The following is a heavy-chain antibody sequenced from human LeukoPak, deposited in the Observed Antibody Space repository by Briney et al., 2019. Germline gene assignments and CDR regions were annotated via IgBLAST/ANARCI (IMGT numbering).Heavy chain of an antibody. J-gene: IGHJ5*02. Sequence: GGSLRLSCAASGFTFSNYRMIWVRQAQGKGLEWVGNIKEDGSEKRYADSVRGRFTISRDNAQTSIYLQMNSLRAEDTAVYYCARASKPWLQLTWGQGTLVTVSS. CDR2: IKEDGSEK. CDR1: GFTFSNYR. D-gene: IGHD5-24*01. V-gene: IGHV3-7*05. CDR3: ARASKPWLQLT.